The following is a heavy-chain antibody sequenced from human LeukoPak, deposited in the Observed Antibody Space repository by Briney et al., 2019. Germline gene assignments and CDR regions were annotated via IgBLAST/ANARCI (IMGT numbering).Heavy chain of an antibody. CDR2: INHSGST. D-gene: IGHD6-19*01. CDR3: ARVGLKKYSSGWYYFDY. Sequence: SETLSLTCTVSGGSISSGDYYWSWIRQPPGKGLEWIGEINHSGSTNYNPSLKSRVTISVDTSKNQFSLKLSSVTAADTAVYYCARVGLKKYSSGWYYFDYWGQGTLVTVSS. V-gene: IGHV4-39*07. J-gene: IGHJ4*02. CDR1: GGSISSGDYY.